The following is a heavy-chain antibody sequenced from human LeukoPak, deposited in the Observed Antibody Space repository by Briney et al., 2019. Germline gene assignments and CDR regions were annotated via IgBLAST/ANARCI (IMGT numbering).Heavy chain of an antibody. CDR3: ARELGYCSSTSCYDRYFDY. CDR1: GGSISSGSYY. CDR2: IYTIGST. V-gene: IGHV4-61*02. D-gene: IGHD2-2*01. J-gene: IGHJ4*02. Sequence: SETLSLTCTVSGGSISSGSYYWSWIRQPAGKGLEWIGRIYTIGSTNYNPSLKSRVTISVDTSKNQFSLKLSSVTAADTAVYYCARELGYCSSTSCYDRYFDYWGQGTLVTVSS.